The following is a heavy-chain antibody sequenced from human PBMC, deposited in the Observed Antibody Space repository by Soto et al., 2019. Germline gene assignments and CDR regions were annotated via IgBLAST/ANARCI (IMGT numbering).Heavy chain of an antibody. CDR3: ARARDYVST. CDR2: IYPAGDT. D-gene: IGHD3-16*01. J-gene: IGHJ5*02. Sequence: GGSLRLSCAASGFTVSGNYMTWVRQAPGKGLEWISLIYPAGDTYYADSVKGRFTISRDNSKNILYFQMSSLRADDTAVYYCARARDYVSTWGQGTLVTVSS. V-gene: IGHV3-53*01. CDR1: GFTVSGNY.